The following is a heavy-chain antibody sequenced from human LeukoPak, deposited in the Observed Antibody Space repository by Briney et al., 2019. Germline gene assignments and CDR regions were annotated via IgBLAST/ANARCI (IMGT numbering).Heavy chain of an antibody. CDR3: AREEPAGAFDY. D-gene: IGHD1-14*01. V-gene: IGHV3-53*01. CDR2: IYSGGST. J-gene: IGHJ4*02. CDR1: GFTVSSNY. Sequence: GGSLRLSCAASGFTVSSNYMSWVRQAPGKGLEWVSVIYSGGSTYYADSVKGRFTISRDNSKNTLYLQMNSLRAEDTAVYYCAREEPAGAFDYWGQGTLVTVSS.